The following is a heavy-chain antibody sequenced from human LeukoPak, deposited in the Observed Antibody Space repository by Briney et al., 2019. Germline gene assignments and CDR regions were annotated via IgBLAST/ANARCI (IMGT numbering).Heavy chain of an antibody. D-gene: IGHD4-17*01. V-gene: IGHV4-4*07. CDR2: IYSSGST. CDR3: ARVAVTPTFYYGMDV. J-gene: IGHJ6*01. CDR1: GGSISSYY. Sequence: PSETLPLTCTVSGGSISSYYWSWIRQPAGKGLEWIGRIYSSGSTNYNPSLKSRVTISVDTSKNQFSLKLSSVTAADTAVYYCARVAVTPTFYYGMDVWAQSTTVPVSS.